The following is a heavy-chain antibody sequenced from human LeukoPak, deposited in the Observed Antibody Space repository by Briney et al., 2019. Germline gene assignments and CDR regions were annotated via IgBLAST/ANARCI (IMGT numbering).Heavy chain of an antibody. CDR1: GFTFSSYG. D-gene: IGHD5-24*01. CDR3: ARETRGYKTKYFQH. Sequence: PGGSLRLSCAASGFTFSSYGMPWVRQAPGKGLEWVAVIWYDGSNKYYADSVKGRFPTSRDNSKNTLYLQMNSLRAEDTAVYYCARETRGYKTKYFQHWGQGTLVTVSS. J-gene: IGHJ1*01. V-gene: IGHV3-33*01. CDR2: IWYDGSNK.